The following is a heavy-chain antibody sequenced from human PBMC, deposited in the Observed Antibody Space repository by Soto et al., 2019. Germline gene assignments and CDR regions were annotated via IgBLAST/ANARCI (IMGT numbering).Heavy chain of an antibody. D-gene: IGHD6-25*01. J-gene: IGHJ4*02. CDR1: GYSFTSLD. CDR2: MQPSTGRT. Sequence: QVQLVQSGAEVREPGASVKVSCKASGYSFTSLDINWVRQTAGQGLEWMGWMQPSTGRTGYAQKFQGRVTMTREHPLNPAYLELTTLTSYYTALYYLGGSGRAGGEYWGQGTLVTVSS. CDR3: GGSGRAGGEY. V-gene: IGHV1-8*01.